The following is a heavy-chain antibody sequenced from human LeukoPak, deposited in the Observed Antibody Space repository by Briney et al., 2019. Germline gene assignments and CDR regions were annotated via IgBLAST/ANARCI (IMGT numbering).Heavy chain of an antibody. V-gene: IGHV1-8*03. CDR2: MNPNSGNT. J-gene: IGHJ4*02. CDR1: GYTFPSYD. D-gene: IGHD2-2*01. CDR3: AVRYCSRTSCPFDH. Sequence: ASVKVSCKASGYTFPSYDINWVRQATGQGLEWMGWMNPNSGNTGYAQKFQDRVTITRNTSINTAYMEVSSLRSEDTAVYYCAVRYCSRTSCPFDHWGQGTLVTVSS.